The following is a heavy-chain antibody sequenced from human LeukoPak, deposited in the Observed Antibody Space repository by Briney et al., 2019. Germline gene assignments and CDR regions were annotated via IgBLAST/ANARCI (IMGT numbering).Heavy chain of an antibody. V-gene: IGHV3-23*01. D-gene: IGHD6-19*01. Sequence: QSGGSLRLACAASGFTFNSYAMYWVRQAPGKGLEWVSGIFGSGGSAHYADSVKGRFTISRDNSKNTVYLQMDSLRVEDTAVYYCGKTTTGYSSGRYPGWPVDYWGQGTLVTFSS. CDR1: GFTFNSYA. J-gene: IGHJ4*02. CDR3: GKTTTGYSSGRYPGWPVDY. CDR2: IFGSGGSA.